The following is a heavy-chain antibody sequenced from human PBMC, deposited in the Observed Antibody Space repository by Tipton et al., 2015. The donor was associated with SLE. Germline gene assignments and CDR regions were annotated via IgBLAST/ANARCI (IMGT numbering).Heavy chain of an antibody. CDR2: ISVYNYKT. CDR1: GFTFTNYG. D-gene: IGHD3-22*01. Sequence: QLVQSGAEVKKPGASVKVSCKASGFTFTNYGISWVRQDPGQGLEWMGWISVYNYKTDYAQKLQGRVTMTTDISRNIAYMELRSLRSDDTAVYYCARRSADYYEKSGYHYGGFDHWGQGTLVTVSS. J-gene: IGHJ4*02. V-gene: IGHV1-18*01. CDR3: ARRSADYYEKSGYHYGGFDH.